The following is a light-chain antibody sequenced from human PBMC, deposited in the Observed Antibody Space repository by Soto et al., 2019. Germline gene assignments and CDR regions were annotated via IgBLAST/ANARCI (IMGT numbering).Light chain of an antibody. V-gene: IGLV1-44*01. J-gene: IGLJ2*01. CDR1: SSNIGSHT. Sequence: QSVLTQPPSASGTPGQTIAISCSGGSSNIGSHTVTWYPQLPGTAPRLLIYSNTQRPSGVPDRFSGSKSGTSASLAISGLQSEYEGDYYCAAWDDSLNGVVFGGGTKLTVL. CDR2: SNT. CDR3: AAWDDSLNGVV.